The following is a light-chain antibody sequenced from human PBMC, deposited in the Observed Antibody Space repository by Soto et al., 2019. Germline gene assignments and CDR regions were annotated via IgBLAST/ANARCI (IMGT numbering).Light chain of an antibody. Sequence: EIVMTQSPATLSVSPGDRATLACRASQSVSSSLAWYQQIPGQAPRLRIYDASTRATGIPARFGGSGSGTEFTLTISSLQSEAFAVYYCQQYNNWPPLTFGGGTKVELK. CDR2: DAS. CDR3: QQYNNWPPLT. J-gene: IGKJ4*01. CDR1: QSVSSS. V-gene: IGKV3-15*01.